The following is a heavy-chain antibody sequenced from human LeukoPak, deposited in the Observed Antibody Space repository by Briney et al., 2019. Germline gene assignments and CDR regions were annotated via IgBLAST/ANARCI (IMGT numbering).Heavy chain of an antibody. J-gene: IGHJ6*04. CDR3: ARDPMVRGVMDV. CDR1: GFTFSSYG. CDR2: ISSSSSTI. V-gene: IGHV3-48*01. D-gene: IGHD3-10*01. Sequence: PGGSLRLSCAASGFTFSSYGMHWVRQAPGKGLEWVSYISSSSSTIYYADSVKGRFTISRDNAKNSLYLQMNSLRAEDTAVYYCARDPMVRGVMDVWGKGTTVTVSS.